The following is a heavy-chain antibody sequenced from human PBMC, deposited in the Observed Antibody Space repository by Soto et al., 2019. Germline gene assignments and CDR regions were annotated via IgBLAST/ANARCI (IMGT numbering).Heavy chain of an antibody. D-gene: IGHD1-20*01. CDR3: ARDPVPGIPDYFDR. CDR2: IGHDGVNK. Sequence: QVRLVESGGGVVQPGRSLRLSCAASGFVFGNFAMHWVRQAPGKGPEWVTVIGHDGVNKYYADSVRGRFTVSRDDSKNTLYLEINSLRVEDSAVYYCARDPVPGIPDYFDRWGQGTLVTVSS. V-gene: IGHV3-30*04. CDR1: GFVFGNFA. J-gene: IGHJ4*02.